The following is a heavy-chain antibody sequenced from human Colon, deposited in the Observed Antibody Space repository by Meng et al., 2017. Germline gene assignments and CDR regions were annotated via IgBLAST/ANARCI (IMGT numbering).Heavy chain of an antibody. Sequence: GGSLRLSCAASGFTFSDYAMSWVRQAPGTGLEWVSAISGNGGTTYYADSVKGRFTISRDNSKNTLYLQMNSLRAEDTALYYCARDWGSVTMYEWFDPWGQGTLVTVSS. J-gene: IGHJ5*02. D-gene: IGHD3-16*01. CDR3: ARDWGSVTMYEWFDP. V-gene: IGHV3-23*01. CDR2: ISGNGGTT. CDR1: GFTFSDYA.